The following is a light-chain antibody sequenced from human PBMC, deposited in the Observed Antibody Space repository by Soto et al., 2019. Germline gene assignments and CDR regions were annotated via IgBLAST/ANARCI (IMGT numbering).Light chain of an antibody. CDR1: SSDIGGYNY. V-gene: IGLV2-14*01. Sequence: QSVLTQPASVSGSPGQSTTISCTGTSSDIGGYNYVSWYQPLPGEAPKLIIYDVSDRPSGVSTRFSGSKSGNTASLTISGLQAEDEGDYYCSSFTSRHTYVFGTGTKLTVL. CDR3: SSFTSRHTYV. J-gene: IGLJ1*01. CDR2: DVS.